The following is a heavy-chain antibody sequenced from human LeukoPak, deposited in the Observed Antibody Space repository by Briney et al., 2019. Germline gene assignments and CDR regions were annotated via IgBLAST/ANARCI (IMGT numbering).Heavy chain of an antibody. V-gene: IGHV1-69*01. J-gene: IGHJ4*02. Sequence: SVKVSCKASGGTFSSYAISWVRRAPGQGLEWMGGIIPIFGTANYAQKFQGRVTITADESTSTAYMELSSLRSEDTAMYYCARVAGNIAVAADFDYWGQGTLVTVSS. CDR3: ARVAGNIAVAADFDY. CDR2: IIPIFGTA. D-gene: IGHD6-19*01. CDR1: GGTFSSYA.